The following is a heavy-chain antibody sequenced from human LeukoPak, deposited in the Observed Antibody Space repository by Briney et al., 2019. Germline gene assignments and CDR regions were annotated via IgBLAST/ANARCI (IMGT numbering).Heavy chain of an antibody. CDR3: ARDDHNSGVDN. Sequence: PSETLSLTCAVSGGSISGSSYFWGWIRQPPGKGLEWIGSIYYSGSTYYNPSLKSRVTISVDTSKNQFSLKLSSVTAVDTAVYYCARDDHNSGVDNWGQGTLVTVAS. CDR2: IYYSGST. J-gene: IGHJ4*02. V-gene: IGHV4-39*02. D-gene: IGHD3-10*01. CDR1: GGSISGSSYF.